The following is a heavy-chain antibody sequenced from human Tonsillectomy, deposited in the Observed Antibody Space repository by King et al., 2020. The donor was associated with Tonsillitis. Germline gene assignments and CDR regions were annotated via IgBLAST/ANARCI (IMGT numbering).Heavy chain of an antibody. Sequence: VQLVESGGGLVQPGGSLRLSCAASGFTFSDLYMDWVRQPPGKGLEWVARSRNKANSYTTEYAASVKGRFTITRDDSKNSLYLQMNSLKTEDTAVYYCARVSGDNGDYTLDYWGQGTLVTVSS. V-gene: IGHV3-72*01. J-gene: IGHJ4*02. D-gene: IGHD3-3*01. CDR3: ARVSGDNGDYTLDY. CDR2: SRNKANSYTT. CDR1: GFTFSDLY.